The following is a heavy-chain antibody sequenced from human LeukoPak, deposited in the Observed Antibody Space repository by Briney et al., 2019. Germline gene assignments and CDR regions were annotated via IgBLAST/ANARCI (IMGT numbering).Heavy chain of an antibody. CDR1: GYTFTSYG. Sequence: ASVKVSCKASGYTFTSYGISWVRQAPGQGLEWMGGIIPIFGTANYAQKFQGRVTITADESTSTAYIELSSLRSEDTAVYYCARGGYSPTDPFDYWGQGTLVTVSS. D-gene: IGHD6-13*01. J-gene: IGHJ4*02. CDR2: IIPIFGTA. V-gene: IGHV1-69*13. CDR3: ARGGYSPTDPFDY.